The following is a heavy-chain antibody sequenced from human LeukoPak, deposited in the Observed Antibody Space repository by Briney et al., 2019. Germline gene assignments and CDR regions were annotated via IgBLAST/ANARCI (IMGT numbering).Heavy chain of an antibody. CDR2: IYSGGST. J-gene: IGHJ4*02. V-gene: IGHV3-66*01. CDR3: ARELGYGDLYFDY. Sequence: PGGSLRLSCAASGFTVSSNYMSWVRQAPGKGLEWVSVIYSGGSTYYADSVKGRFTISRDNSKNTLYLQMNSLRAEDTAVYYCARELGYGDLYFDYWGQGTLVTVSS. CDR1: GFTVSSNY. D-gene: IGHD4-17*01.